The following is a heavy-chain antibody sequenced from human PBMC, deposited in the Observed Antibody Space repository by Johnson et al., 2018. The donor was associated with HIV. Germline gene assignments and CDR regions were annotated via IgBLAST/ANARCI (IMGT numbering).Heavy chain of an antibody. CDR1: GFTFDDYA. D-gene: IGHD3-22*01. Sequence: VQLVESGGGLVQPGRSLRLSCAASGFTFDDYAMHWVRQAPGKGLEWVSGISWNSGSIGYADSVKGRFTISRDNAKNSLYLQMSSLRAEDTALYYCAKVYYVSSGYGAFDIWGQGTMVTVSS. J-gene: IGHJ3*02. V-gene: IGHV3-9*01. CDR3: AKVYYVSSGYGAFDI. CDR2: ISWNSGSI.